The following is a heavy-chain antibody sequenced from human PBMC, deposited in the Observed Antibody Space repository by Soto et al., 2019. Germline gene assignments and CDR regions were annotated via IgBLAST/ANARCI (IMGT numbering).Heavy chain of an antibody. J-gene: IGHJ4*02. CDR3: ARDQPGYSYGYGLGY. CDR2: ISSSSSYI. V-gene: IGHV3-21*01. D-gene: IGHD5-18*01. CDR1: GFTFSSYS. Sequence: EVQLVESGGGLVKPGGSLRLSCAASGFTFSSYSMNWVRQAPGKGLEWVSSISSSSSYIYYADSVKGRFTISRDNAKNSRYLQMSNLRAEETAVYYCARDQPGYSYGYGLGYWGQGTLVTVSS.